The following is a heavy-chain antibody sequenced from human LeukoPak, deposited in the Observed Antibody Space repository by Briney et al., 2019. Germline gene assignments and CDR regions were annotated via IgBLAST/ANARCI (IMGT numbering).Heavy chain of an antibody. CDR1: GGSISSYY. CDR3: ARSPITIFGVANFDY. CDR2: IYYSGSS. Sequence: SETLSLTCTVSGGSISSYYWSWIRQPPGKGLEWIGYIYYSGSSNYNPSLKSRVTISVDTSKNQFSLKLSSVTAADTAVYYCARSPITIFGVANFDYWGQGTLVTVSS. V-gene: IGHV4-59*01. D-gene: IGHD3-3*01. J-gene: IGHJ4*02.